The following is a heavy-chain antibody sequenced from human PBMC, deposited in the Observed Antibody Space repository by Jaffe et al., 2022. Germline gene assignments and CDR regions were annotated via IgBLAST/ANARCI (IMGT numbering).Heavy chain of an antibody. CDR1: GYTFTGYY. CDR2: INPNSGGT. D-gene: IGHD3-22*01. Sequence: QVQLVQSGAEVKKPGASVKVSCKASGYTFTGYYMHWVRQAPGQGLEWMGWINPNSGGTNYAQKFQGRVTMTRDTSISTAYMELSRLRSDDTAVYYCARDESYFIYDSSGYPRNWFDPWGQGTLVTVSS. CDR3: ARDESYFIYDSSGYPRNWFDP. V-gene: IGHV1-2*02. J-gene: IGHJ5*02.